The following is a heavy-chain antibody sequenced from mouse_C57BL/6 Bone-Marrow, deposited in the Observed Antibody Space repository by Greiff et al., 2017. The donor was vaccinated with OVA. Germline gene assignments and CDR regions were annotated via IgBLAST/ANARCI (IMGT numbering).Heavy chain of an antibody. V-gene: IGHV5-17*01. Sequence: EVQRVESGGGLVKPGGSLKLSCAASGFTFSDYGMHWVRQAPEKGLEWVAYISSGSSTIYYGDTVKGRFTISRDNAKNTLFLQMTSLRSEDTAMYYCARHGYDLYCFDYWGQGTTLTVSS. J-gene: IGHJ2*01. CDR1: GFTFSDYG. CDR3: ARHGYDLYCFDY. CDR2: ISSGSSTI. D-gene: IGHD2-2*01.